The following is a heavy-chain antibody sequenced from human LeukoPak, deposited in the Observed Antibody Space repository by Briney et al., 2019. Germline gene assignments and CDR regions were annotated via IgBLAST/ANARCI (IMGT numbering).Heavy chain of an antibody. D-gene: IGHD3-10*01. Sequence: ASVKVSCKASGYTFTSYGISWVRQAPGQGLEWMGWINTNTGNPTYAQGFTGRFVFSLDTSVSTAYLQISSLKAEDTAVYYCARDKGSGSYSRYYMDVWGKGTTVTVSS. CDR1: GYTFTSYG. CDR3: ARDKGSGSYSRYYMDV. V-gene: IGHV7-4-1*02. J-gene: IGHJ6*03. CDR2: INTNTGNP.